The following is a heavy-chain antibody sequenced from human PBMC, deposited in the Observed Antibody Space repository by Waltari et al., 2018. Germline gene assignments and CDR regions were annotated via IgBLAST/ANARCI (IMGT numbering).Heavy chain of an antibody. Sequence: EVQLLQSGGGMVQPGGSRRFSCAASGFTVSSYALSWVSQAPGKWCGWVSAISNSGDATYYAASLKCRFTSSRDNSNNTLFLQMSSLRAEDPTVYYCANPFWGDCSSTGCHTFPSCQGTLVTVSS. CDR3: ANPFWGDCSSTGCHTFP. J-gene: IGHJ5*02. D-gene: IGHD2-2*01. V-gene: IGHV3-23*01. CDR2: ISNSGDAT. CDR1: GFTVSSYA.